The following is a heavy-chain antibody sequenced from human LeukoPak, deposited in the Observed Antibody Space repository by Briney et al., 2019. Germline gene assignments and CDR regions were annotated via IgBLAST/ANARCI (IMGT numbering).Heavy chain of an antibody. CDR2: ISGSGGST. CDR3: AKDRRYSSSEG. V-gene: IGHV3-23*01. CDR1: GFTFSSYA. D-gene: IGHD6-6*01. J-gene: IGHJ4*02. Sequence: PGGSLRLSCAAFGFTFSSYAMSWVRQAPGKGLEWVSAISGSGGSTYYADSVKGRFTISRDNSKNTLYLQMNSLRAEDTTVYYCAKDRRYSSSEGWGQGTLVTVSS.